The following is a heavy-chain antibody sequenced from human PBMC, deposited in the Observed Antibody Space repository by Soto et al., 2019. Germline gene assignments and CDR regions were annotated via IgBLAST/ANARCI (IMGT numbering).Heavy chain of an antibody. D-gene: IGHD5-12*01. CDR3: ARAGYSGYDWRSSSWFSNGMDV. CDR1: GFTFSSYW. CDR2: INSDGSST. J-gene: IGHJ6*02. Sequence: PGGSLRLSCAASGFTFSSYWMHWVRQAPGKGLVWVSRINSDGSSTSYADSVKGRFTISRDNAKNTLYLQMNSLRAEDTAVYYCARAGYSGYDWRSSSWFSNGMDVWGQGTTVTVSS. V-gene: IGHV3-74*01.